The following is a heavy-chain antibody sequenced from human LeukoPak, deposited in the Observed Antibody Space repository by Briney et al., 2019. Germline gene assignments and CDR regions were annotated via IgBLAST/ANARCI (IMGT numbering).Heavy chain of an antibody. J-gene: IGHJ4*02. V-gene: IGHV3-23*01. D-gene: IGHD3-10*01. CDR2: IRGSGGAT. CDR3: PKDDLGFGKLGY. CDR1: GFTFSTYA. Sequence: GGSLRLSCAASGFTFSTYAMSWVRQAPGKGLEWVSGIRGSGGATYYADSVKGRFTISRDNSKNRLYLQMNSLRAEDTAVYYCPKDDLGFGKLGYWGQGTLVTVSS.